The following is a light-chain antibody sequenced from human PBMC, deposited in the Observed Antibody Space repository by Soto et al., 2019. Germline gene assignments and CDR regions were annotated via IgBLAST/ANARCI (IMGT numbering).Light chain of an antibody. J-gene: IGLJ2*01. CDR2: RNN. Sequence: QSVLTQPPSASGTPGHRVTISCSGSSSNIGSNFIYWYQQLPRTAPKLLMYRNNGRPSGVPDRFSGPKSGTTASLAISGLLSEDEADYHCAAWDDSLSGVVFGGGTKLTVL. CDR1: SSNIGSNF. V-gene: IGLV1-47*01. CDR3: AAWDDSLSGVV.